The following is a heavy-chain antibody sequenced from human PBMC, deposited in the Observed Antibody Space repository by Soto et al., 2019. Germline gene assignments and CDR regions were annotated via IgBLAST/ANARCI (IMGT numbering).Heavy chain of an antibody. D-gene: IGHD3-22*01. J-gene: IGHJ4*02. V-gene: IGHV1-46*01. CDR1: GNSFTTYY. CDR2: INPSGGRT. Sequence: ASVKVSCKASGNSFTTYYMHWVRQAPGQGLEWMGIINPSGGRTTYAQKYQGRVTMTRDTSTSTFHMELSSLTSEDTAVYYCAGLYHYDSSGYYDYWGQGTLVTVSS. CDR3: AGLYHYDSSGYYDY.